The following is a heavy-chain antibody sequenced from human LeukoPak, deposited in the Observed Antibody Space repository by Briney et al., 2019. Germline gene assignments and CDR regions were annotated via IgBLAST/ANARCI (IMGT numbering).Heavy chain of an antibody. V-gene: IGHV1-2*02. D-gene: IGHD3-10*01. Sequence: ASVKVSCKASGYTFTVYYMHWVRQAPGQGLEWMGWINPNSGGTNYAQKFQGRVTMTRDTSISTAYMELSRLRSDDTAVYYCARDFPFRVADAFDIWGQGTMVTVSS. J-gene: IGHJ3*02. CDR3: ARDFPFRVADAFDI. CDR1: GYTFTVYY. CDR2: INPNSGGT.